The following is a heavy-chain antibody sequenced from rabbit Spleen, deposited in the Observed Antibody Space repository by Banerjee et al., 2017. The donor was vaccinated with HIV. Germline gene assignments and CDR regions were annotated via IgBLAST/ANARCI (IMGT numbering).Heavy chain of an antibody. D-gene: IGHD8-1*01. CDR2: IYAGSGDT. Sequence: QEQLEESGGDLVQPEGSLTLTCTASGFSFSSTYWICWVRQAPGKGLEWIACIYAGSGDTYYANWAKGRFTVSKTSSTTVTLQMTSLTAADTATYFCARDAGTSFSTYGMDLWGPGTLVTVS. CDR1: GFSFSSTYW. V-gene: IGHV1S45*01. J-gene: IGHJ6*01. CDR3: ARDAGTSFSTYGMDL.